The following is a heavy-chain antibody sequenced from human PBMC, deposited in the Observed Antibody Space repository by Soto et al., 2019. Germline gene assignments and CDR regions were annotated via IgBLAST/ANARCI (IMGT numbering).Heavy chain of an antibody. CDR1: GASLSDNY. V-gene: IGHV4-34*01. Sequence: PSETLSLTCAVYGASLSDNYCNWLRQPPGKGLEWIGGINHSGNTNYNPSLRSRVTISIDTSKNQLSLNLRSVSAADTAVYYCARGRGGFDAWGQGTPVTVSS. J-gene: IGHJ5*02. CDR2: INHSGNT. CDR3: ARGRGGFDA.